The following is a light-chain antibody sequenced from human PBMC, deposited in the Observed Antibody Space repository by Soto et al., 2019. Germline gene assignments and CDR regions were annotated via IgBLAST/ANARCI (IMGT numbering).Light chain of an antibody. CDR2: RDI. V-gene: IGLV3-9*01. CDR1: NIGSKN. CDR3: QVWDSSSAWV. J-gene: IGLJ3*02. Sequence: SYELTQPLSVSVALGQTARITCGGNNIGSKNVHWYQQKPGQAPVLVIYRDINRPSGIPERFSASNSENTATLTISRAQAGDEADYYCQVWDSSSAWVFGGGTKLTVL.